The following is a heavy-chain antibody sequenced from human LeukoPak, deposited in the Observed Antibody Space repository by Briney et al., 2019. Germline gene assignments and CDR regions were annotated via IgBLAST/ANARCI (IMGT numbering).Heavy chain of an antibody. V-gene: IGHV1-3*01. Sequence: ASVKVSCKTSGYTFTRYAIHWVRQAPGQGLEWMGWISCGKGETKYSQKFQGRVTITRDTSASTAYMELSSLRSEDTAVYYCARDNGYQLLWWWGQGTLVTVSS. CDR3: ARDNGYQLLWW. CDR2: ISCGKGET. J-gene: IGHJ4*02. CDR1: GYTFTRYA. D-gene: IGHD2-2*01.